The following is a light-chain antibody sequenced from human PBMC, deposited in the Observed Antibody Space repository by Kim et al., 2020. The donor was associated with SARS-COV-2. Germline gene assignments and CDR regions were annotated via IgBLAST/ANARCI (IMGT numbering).Light chain of an antibody. CDR3: QSYDSSSWV. CDR1: GGSIASNY. J-gene: IGLJ3*02. CDR2: EDN. V-gene: IGLV6-57*03. Sequence: TTVTSSCTRSGGSIASNYVQWYQQRPGSAPTTVIYEDNQRPSGVPDRFSGSIDSSSNSASLTISGLKTEDETDYYCQSYDSSSWVFGGGTQLTVL.